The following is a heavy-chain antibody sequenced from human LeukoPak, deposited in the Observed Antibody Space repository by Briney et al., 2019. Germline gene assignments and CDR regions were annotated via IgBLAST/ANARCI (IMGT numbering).Heavy chain of an antibody. J-gene: IGHJ2*01. Sequence: GGSLRLSCAASGFTFSSYGMHWVRQAPGKGLEWVSYISSSSYTNYADSVKGRFTISRDNAKNSLYLQMNSLRAEDTAVYYCASGSWYFDLWGRGTLVTVSS. V-gene: IGHV3-21*05. CDR1: GFTFSSYG. CDR2: ISSSSYT. CDR3: ASGSWYFDL. D-gene: IGHD3-10*01.